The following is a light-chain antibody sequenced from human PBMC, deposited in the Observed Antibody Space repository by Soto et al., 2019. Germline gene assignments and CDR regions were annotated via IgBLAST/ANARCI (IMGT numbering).Light chain of an antibody. CDR3: QQYGEWPLT. CDR2: DAF. CDR1: QNVKTR. Sequence: EKVMTQSPATLSVSPGERATLSCRASQNVKTRLAWYKQKPGQAPRLLIYDAFTRATGIPARFSGSASGTEFTLTISSLQSEDFAVYYCQQYGEWPLTFGGGTKVDIK. J-gene: IGKJ4*01. V-gene: IGKV3-15*01.